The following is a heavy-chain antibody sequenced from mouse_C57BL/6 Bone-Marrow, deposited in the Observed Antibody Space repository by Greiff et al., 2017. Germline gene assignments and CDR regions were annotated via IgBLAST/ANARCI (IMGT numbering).Heavy chain of an antibody. V-gene: IGHV1-82*01. Sequence: VQLQQSGPELVKPGASVKISCKASGYAFSSSWMNWVKQRPGKGLEWIGRLYPGDGDTNYNGKFKGKATLTADKSSSTAYMQLSSLTSEDSAVXFCARHYYGNYVAWFAYWGQGTLVTVSA. CDR1: GYAFSSSW. J-gene: IGHJ3*01. CDR3: ARHYYGNYVAWFAY. D-gene: IGHD2-1*01. CDR2: LYPGDGDT.